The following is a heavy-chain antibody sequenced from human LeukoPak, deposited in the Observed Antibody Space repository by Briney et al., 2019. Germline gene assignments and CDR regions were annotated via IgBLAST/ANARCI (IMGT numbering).Heavy chain of an antibody. CDR1: GYTFTNYY. V-gene: IGHV1-46*01. J-gene: IGHJ4*02. CDR2: INPGSDNT. D-gene: IGHD2-21*02. CDR3: ARAGGYCGGDCYSDY. Sequence: ASVTVSCKASGYTFTNYYIHWVRQAPGQGLEWMGLINPGSDNTNYAQNFQGRVTMTRDTSISTAYMELSRLRSDDTAVYYCARAGGYCGGDCYSDYWGQGTLVTVSS.